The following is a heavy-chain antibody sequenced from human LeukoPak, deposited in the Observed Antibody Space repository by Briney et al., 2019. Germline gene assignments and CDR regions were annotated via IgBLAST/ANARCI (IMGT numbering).Heavy chain of an antibody. Sequence: ASVKVSCKASGYTFTSYGISWVRQAPGQGLEWMGWINPNTGGTNYAQKFQDRVTMTRDTSISTAYMELSRLTSADTAVFFCARDVFAGYSTHHRFDPWGQGTLVTVSS. V-gene: IGHV1-2*02. CDR2: INPNTGGT. CDR1: GYTFTSYG. J-gene: IGHJ5*02. CDR3: ARDVFAGYSTHHRFDP. D-gene: IGHD6-13*01.